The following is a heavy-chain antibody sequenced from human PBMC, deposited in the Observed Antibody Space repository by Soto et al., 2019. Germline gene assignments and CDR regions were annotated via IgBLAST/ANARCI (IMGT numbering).Heavy chain of an antibody. CDR2: VSFDSKNK. J-gene: IGHJ6*02. CDR3: AKETVEATYSFDGMDV. CDR1: GFSFDSYS. V-gene: IGHV3-30*18. Sequence: HPGGSLRLSCAASGFSFDSYSMHWVRQAPGKGLEWVTTVSFDSKNKYYIDSVEGRFTISRDNSTKMLYLQMNSLRHEDMAVYYCAKETVEATYSFDGMDVWGPGTTVTVSS. D-gene: IGHD7-27*01.